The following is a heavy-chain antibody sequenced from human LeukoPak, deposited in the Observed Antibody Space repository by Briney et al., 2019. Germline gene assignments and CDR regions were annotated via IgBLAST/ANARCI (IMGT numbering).Heavy chain of an antibody. CDR2: INPNSGGT. D-gene: IGHD6-13*01. J-gene: IGHJ4*02. Sequence: GASVKVSCKASGYTFTGYYMHWVRQAPGQGLEWMGWINPNSGGTNYAQKFQGRVTMTRDTSISTAYMELSRLRSDDTAVYHCARGASSSWYLCDYWGQGTLVTVSS. V-gene: IGHV1-2*02. CDR1: GYTFTGYY. CDR3: ARGASSSWYLCDY.